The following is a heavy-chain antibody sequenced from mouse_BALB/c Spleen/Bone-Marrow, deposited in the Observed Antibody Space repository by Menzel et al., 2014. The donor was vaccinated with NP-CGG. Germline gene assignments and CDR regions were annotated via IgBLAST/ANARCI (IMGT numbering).Heavy chain of an antibody. J-gene: IGHJ3*01. CDR1: DYSFTGYN. Sequence: VQLKQSGPELEKPGASVKISCKASDYSFTGYNMNWVKQSDGRSLEWIGNIDPYYGGTSYNQKFRGKATLTVDKSSSTAYMQLTSLTSEDSAVYYCARNHFGSNSLGYWGQGTPVTVSA. CDR2: IDPYYGGT. V-gene: IGHV1S135*01. CDR3: ARNHFGSNSLGY. D-gene: IGHD1-1*01.